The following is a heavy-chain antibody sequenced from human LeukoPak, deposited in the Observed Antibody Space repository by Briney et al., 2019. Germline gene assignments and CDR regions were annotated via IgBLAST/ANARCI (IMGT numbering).Heavy chain of an antibody. J-gene: IGHJ5*02. Sequence: ASVKVSCKASGYTFTGYYMHWVRQAPGQGLEWMGWINPNSGGTNYAQKFQGRVTMTRDTSISTAYMELSRLRSDDTAVYYCARASVETYQLHIYRPGWFDPWGQGTLVTVSS. CDR3: ARASVETYQLHIYRPGWFDP. CDR2: INPNSGGT. V-gene: IGHV1-2*02. D-gene: IGHD2-2*01. CDR1: GYTFTGYY.